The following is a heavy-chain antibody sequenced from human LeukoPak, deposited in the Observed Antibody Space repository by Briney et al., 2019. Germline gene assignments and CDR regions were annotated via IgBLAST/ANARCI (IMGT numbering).Heavy chain of an antibody. V-gene: IGHV3-23*01. CDR2: ISSTGGST. J-gene: IGHJ4*02. CDR1: GFTFGNYA. D-gene: IGHD1-26*01. Sequence: PGGSLRLSCAASGFTFGNYAMSWVRQAPGKGLEWVSAISSTGGSTYYADSVKGCFTISRDNSKNTLYLQVNSLRTEDTAVYYCAKFSTVSSGSYYDFDYWGQGTLVTVSS. CDR3: AKFSTVSSGSYYDFDY.